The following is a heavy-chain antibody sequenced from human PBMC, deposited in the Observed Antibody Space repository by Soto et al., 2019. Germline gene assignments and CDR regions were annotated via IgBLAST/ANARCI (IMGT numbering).Heavy chain of an antibody. CDR3: AREGVVDTAMVPYYYGMDV. CDR1: GGTFSSYA. J-gene: IGHJ6*02. D-gene: IGHD5-18*01. CDR2: IIPIFGTA. Sequence: QVQLVQSGAEVKKPGSSVKVSCKASGGTFSSYAISWVRQAPGQGLEWMGGIIPIFGTANYAQKFQGRVTITADESTSTADMELSSLRSEDTAVYYCAREGVVDTAMVPYYYGMDVWGQGTTVTVSS. V-gene: IGHV1-69*12.